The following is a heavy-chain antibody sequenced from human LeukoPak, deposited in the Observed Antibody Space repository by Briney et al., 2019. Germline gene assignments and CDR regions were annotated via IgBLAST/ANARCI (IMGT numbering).Heavy chain of an antibody. CDR2: LEQDGSEK. D-gene: IGHD6-13*01. Sequence: GGSLRLSCEVSGFTLTAFWMTWVRQAPGKGLEWLANLEQDGSEKNYADSVKGRFTISRDNAQNSPYLQMNSLRAEDTAVYYCARPRDSGWSKTWDYWGQGTLVTVSS. CDR1: GFTLTAFW. V-gene: IGHV3-7*03. CDR3: ARPRDSGWSKTWDY. J-gene: IGHJ4*02.